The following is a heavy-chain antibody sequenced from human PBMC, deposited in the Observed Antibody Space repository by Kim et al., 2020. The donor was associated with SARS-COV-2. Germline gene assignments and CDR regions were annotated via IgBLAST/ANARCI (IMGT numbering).Heavy chain of an antibody. CDR2: I. Sequence: IFYADSVKGRFTISRDNATNSLYLQRNSLGDEDTAVYYCARRRGSSPLAYWGQGTLVTVSS. D-gene: IGHD3-10*01. J-gene: IGHJ4*02. CDR3: ARRRGSSPLAY. V-gene: IGHV3-48*02.